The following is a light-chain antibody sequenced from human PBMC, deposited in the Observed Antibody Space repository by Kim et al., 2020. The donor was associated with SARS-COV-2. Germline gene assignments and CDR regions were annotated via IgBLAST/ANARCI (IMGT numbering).Light chain of an antibody. J-gene: IGLJ2*01. Sequence: SSELTQDPAVSVALGQTVRITCQGDSLRSYYASWYQQKPGQAPVLVIYAKNNRPSGIPDRFSGSSSGNTASLTITGAQEEDEADYYCKSRDTSGYLLVFGGGTQLTVL. V-gene: IGLV3-19*01. CDR2: AKN. CDR3: KSRDTSGYLLV. CDR1: SLRSYY.